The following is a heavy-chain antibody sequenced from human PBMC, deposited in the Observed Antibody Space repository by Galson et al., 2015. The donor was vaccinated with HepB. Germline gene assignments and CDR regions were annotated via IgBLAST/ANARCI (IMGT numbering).Heavy chain of an antibody. D-gene: IGHD3-22*01. CDR3: ARITMIVVPSGAFDI. Sequence: SLRLSCAASTFIFSTYSMDWVRQAPGKGLEWVSVIYTGGSTYYADSVEGRFTISRDNSKNTLYLQMNSLRAEDTALYYCARITMIVVPSGAFDIWGQGTMVAVSS. J-gene: IGHJ3*02. CDR2: IYTGGST. V-gene: IGHV3-66*02. CDR1: TFIFSTYS.